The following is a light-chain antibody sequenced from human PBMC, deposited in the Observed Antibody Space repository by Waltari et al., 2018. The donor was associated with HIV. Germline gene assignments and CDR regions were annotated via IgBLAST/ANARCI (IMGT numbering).Light chain of an antibody. J-gene: IGKJ2*03. CDR2: TSS. CDR3: QQSYSSPRS. V-gene: IGKV1-39*01. Sequence: DIQMTQSPSSLSASVGDRVTITCRASQSVSTYLNWYHQRPGQAPNLLIYTSSTLQSGVPSRFSGSGSGTDFTLTISSLQPEDFGTYYCQQSYSSPRSFGQGTKMEIK. CDR1: QSVSTY.